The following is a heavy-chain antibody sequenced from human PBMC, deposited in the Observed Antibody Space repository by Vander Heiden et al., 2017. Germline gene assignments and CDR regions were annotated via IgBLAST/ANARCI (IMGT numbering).Heavy chain of an antibody. CDR3: ARLREDYDGLKG. V-gene: IGHV1-24*01. J-gene: IGHJ6*02. Sequence: TLSALSMQSVRQAPGKGLEWMGGIDPQTGMIMYAKNFQGRVTMTEDTSTATAYMYVSSLRSDDTAVYYCARLREDYDGLKGWGQGTTVTVSS. CDR2: IDPQTGMI. CDR1: TLSALS. D-gene: IGHD2-21*02.